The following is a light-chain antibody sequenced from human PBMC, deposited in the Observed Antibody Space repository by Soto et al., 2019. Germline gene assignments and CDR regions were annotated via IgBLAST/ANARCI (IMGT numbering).Light chain of an antibody. J-gene: IGKJ1*01. V-gene: IGKV1-5*01. CDR3: QQYNTYSRT. CDR2: DAS. CDR1: QSISSW. Sequence: DIEKTQSPPTLSASVEDRVSITCRASQSISSWLAWYQQKPGKAPKLLIYDASSLESGVPSRFSGSGSGTEFTLTISSLQPDDFATYYCQQYNTYSRTFGQGTKVDIK.